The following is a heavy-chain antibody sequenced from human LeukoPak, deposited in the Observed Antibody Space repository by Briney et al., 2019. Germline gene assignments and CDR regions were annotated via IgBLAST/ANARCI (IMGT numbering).Heavy chain of an antibody. CDR3: ARDSLDSGSFDY. V-gene: IGHV3-33*01. CDR1: GFTFSSYG. D-gene: IGHD1-26*01. J-gene: IGHJ4*02. Sequence: GGSLRLSCAASGFTFSSYGMHWVRQAPGKGLEWVAVIWYDGRNKYYADSVKGRFTISRDNSKNTLYLQMNSLRAEDTAVYYCARDSLDSGSFDYWGQGTLVTVSS. CDR2: IWYDGRNK.